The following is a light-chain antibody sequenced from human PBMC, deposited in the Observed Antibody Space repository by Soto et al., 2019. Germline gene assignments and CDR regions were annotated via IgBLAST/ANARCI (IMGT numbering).Light chain of an antibody. Sequence: PGESATLSCRASQRVASSHIAWYRQKPGQAPWLLIYGASNRATGIPDRFSGSGSATDFTLKISRVEAEDVGIYYCMQRRELPYTFGQGTKLEIK. CDR3: MQRRELPYT. CDR2: GAS. V-gene: IGKV3D-20*02. CDR1: QRVASSH. J-gene: IGKJ2*01.